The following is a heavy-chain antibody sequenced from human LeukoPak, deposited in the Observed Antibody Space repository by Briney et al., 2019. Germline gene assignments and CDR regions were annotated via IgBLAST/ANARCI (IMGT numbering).Heavy chain of an antibody. CDR3: ARQNTDITTLDV. CDR2: TFYRSKWYN. Sequence: SQTLSLTFAISGDSVSRNNTTWNRIRQSPSRGLEWLGRTFYRSKWYNDYAVSVKSRITINADTSKNQVSLQLNSVTPEDTAVYYCARQNTDITTLDVWGQGTTVTVSS. CDR1: GDSVSRNNTT. J-gene: IGHJ6*02. V-gene: IGHV6-1*01. D-gene: IGHD1-1*01.